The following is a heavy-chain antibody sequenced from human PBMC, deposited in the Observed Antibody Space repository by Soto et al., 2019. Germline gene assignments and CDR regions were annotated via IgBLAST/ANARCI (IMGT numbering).Heavy chain of an antibody. D-gene: IGHD3-10*01. CDR1: GGSVSSGSYY. V-gene: IGHV4-61*01. J-gene: IGHJ6*02. CDR3: ARDREYYGSGKYSYGMDV. Sequence: QVQLQESGPGLVKPSETLSLTCTVSGGSVSSGSYYWSWIRQPPGKGLEWIGYIYYSGSTNYNPSLQSRVTISVAKSKNQFSLKLSSVTAADTAVYYCARDREYYGSGKYSYGMDVWGRGTPVTVSS. CDR2: IYYSGST.